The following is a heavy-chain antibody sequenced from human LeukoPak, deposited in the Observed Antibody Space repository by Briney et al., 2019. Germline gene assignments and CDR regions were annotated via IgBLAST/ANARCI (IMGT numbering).Heavy chain of an antibody. CDR3: ARGPITIFSNYYYYMDV. CDR2: INPNSGGT. D-gene: IGHD3-9*01. Sequence: ASVKVSCKASGYTFTGYYMHWVRQAPGQGLEWMGWINPNSGGTNYAQKFQGRVTMTRDTSISTAYMELSSLRSEDTAVYYCARGPITIFSNYYYYMDVWGKGTTVTISS. V-gene: IGHV1-2*02. J-gene: IGHJ6*03. CDR1: GYTFTGYY.